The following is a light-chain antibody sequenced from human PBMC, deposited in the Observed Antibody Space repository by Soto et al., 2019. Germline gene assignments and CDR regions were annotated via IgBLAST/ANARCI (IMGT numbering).Light chain of an antibody. CDR3: QQLNSYPIT. J-gene: IGKJ5*01. V-gene: IGKV1-9*01. Sequence: IQLTQSPSSLSASIGDRVTITCRAGQGISTYLAWYQQKPRKAPKLLIYAASTLQSGVPSRFSGSGSGTDFTLTISSLQPEDFATYYCQQLNSYPITFGQGTRLEIK. CDR1: QGISTY. CDR2: AAS.